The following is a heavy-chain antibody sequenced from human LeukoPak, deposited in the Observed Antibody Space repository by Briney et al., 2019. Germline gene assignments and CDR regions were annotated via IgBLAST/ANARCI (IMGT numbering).Heavy chain of an antibody. Sequence: ASVKVSCRASGYTFTDYALHWVRQAPGQSLEWMGWITTGRGETRYSQEFQRRITFTRDTSASTVYMDLSDLRSEDTAVYYCARGGKQWRGGNYFDSWGQGTLVAVSS. CDR1: GYTFTDYA. CDR3: ARGGKQWRGGNYFDS. J-gene: IGHJ4*02. CDR2: ITTGRGET. V-gene: IGHV1-3*03. D-gene: IGHD6-19*01.